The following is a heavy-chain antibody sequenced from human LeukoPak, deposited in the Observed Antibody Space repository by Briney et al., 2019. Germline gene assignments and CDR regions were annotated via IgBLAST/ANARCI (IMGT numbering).Heavy chain of an antibody. CDR3: ARVGKRSYAI. CDR1: GFTFDDYA. CDR2: ISCNSGSI. Sequence: PGGSLRLSCAASGFTFDDYAMHWVRQAPAKGLEWVSGISCNSGSIGYADSVKGRFTISRDNAKNSLYLQMNSLRAEDTAVYYCARVGKRSYAIWGQGTMVTVSS. V-gene: IGHV3-9*01. D-gene: IGHD1-26*01. J-gene: IGHJ3*02.